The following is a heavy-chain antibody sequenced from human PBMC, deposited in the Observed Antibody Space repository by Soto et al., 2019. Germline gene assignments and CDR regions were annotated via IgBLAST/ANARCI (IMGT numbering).Heavy chain of an antibody. Sequence: ASVKVSCKASGYTFTSYGISWVRQAPGQGLEWMGWISAYNGNTNYAQKLQGRVTMTTDTSTSTAYMELRSLRSDDTAVYYCARVYNYYDSSGYYSWGQGTLVTVSS. CDR2: ISAYNGNT. V-gene: IGHV1-18*04. CDR1: GYTFTSYG. J-gene: IGHJ5*02. CDR3: ARVYNYYDSSGYYS. D-gene: IGHD3-22*01.